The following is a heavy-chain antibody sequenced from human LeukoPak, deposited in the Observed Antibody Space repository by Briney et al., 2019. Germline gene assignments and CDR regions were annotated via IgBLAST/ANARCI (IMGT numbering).Heavy chain of an antibody. CDR1: GFTFSSYW. CDR3: ARDRPSGWYGGGAFDI. V-gene: IGHV3-7*01. CDR2: IKQDGSEK. Sequence: GGSLRLSCAASGFTFSSYWMSWVRQAPGKGLEWVANIKQDGSEKYYVDSVKGRFTISRDNAKNSLYLQMNSLRAEDTAVYYCARDRPSGWYGGGAFDIWGQGTMVTVSS. D-gene: IGHD6-19*01. J-gene: IGHJ3*02.